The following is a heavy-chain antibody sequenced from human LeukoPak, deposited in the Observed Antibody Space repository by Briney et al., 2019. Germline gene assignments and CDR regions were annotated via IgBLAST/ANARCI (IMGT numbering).Heavy chain of an antibody. CDR1: GGSISSYY. CDR3: ARHSSYYFDY. J-gene: IGHJ4*02. Sequence: PSETLSPTCTVSGGSISSYYWSWIRQPPGKGLEWIGYIYYSGSTNYNPSLKSRVTISVDTSKNQFSLKLSSVTAADTAVYYCARHSSYYFDYWGQGTLVTVSS. CDR2: IYYSGST. V-gene: IGHV4-59*08.